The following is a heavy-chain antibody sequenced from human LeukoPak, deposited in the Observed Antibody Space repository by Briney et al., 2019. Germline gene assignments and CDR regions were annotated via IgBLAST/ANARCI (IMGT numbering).Heavy chain of an antibody. CDR1: GYTYSIYA. CDR2: LTGRGGRT. CDR3: AKVPERYYYDSSGFYSYFDH. D-gene: IGHD3-22*01. J-gene: IGHJ4*02. Sequence: PGGSLRLSCAASGYTYSIYATPWAPDAPGKGLECGSDLTGRGGRTYYTDSARGRFTISRDNSKTTLYLQMNSLRAEDTAVYYCAKVPERYYYDSSGFYSYFDHWGQGTLVTVSS. V-gene: IGHV3-23*01.